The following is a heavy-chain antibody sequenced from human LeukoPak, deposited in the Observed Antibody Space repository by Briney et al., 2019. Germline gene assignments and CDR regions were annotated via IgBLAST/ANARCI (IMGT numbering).Heavy chain of an antibody. D-gene: IGHD2-2*01. J-gene: IGHJ4*02. CDR2: IYTSGST. CDR3: SRELVSEIDY. V-gene: IGHV4-61*02. CDR1: GGPISSGSYY. Sequence: SQTLSLTCTVSGGPISSGSYYWSWIRQPAGKGLEWIGRIYTSGSTNYNPSLKSRVTISVDTSKNQFSLKLSSVTAADTAVYYCSRELVSEIDYWGQGTLVTVSS.